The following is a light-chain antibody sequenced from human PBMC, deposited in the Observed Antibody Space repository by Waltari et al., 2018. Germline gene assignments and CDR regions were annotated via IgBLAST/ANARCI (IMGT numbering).Light chain of an antibody. CDR3: QQYDNWPPWT. Sequence: EIVMTQSPATQSVSPGERVTLSCRATQSISSNLAWYQQKPGQAPRLLIYDASTRATGIPARFSGSGSGTEFTLTISTMQSEDFAVYYCQQYDNWPPWTFGQGTKVEIK. CDR2: DAS. CDR1: QSISSN. J-gene: IGKJ1*01. V-gene: IGKV3-15*01.